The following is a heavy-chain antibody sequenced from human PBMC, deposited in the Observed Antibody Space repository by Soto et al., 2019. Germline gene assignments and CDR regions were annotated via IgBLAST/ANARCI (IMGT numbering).Heavy chain of an antibody. D-gene: IGHD3-9*01. CDR1: GFTFTSSA. CDR2: IVVGSGNT. J-gene: IGHJ6*02. Sequence: SVKVSCKASGFTFTSSAVQWVRQARGQRLEWIGWIVVGSGNTNYARKFQERVTITRDMSTSTAYMELSGLRSEDTAVYYCAADPDILTGLHYYYYYCMAVWGQGTTVTVSS. V-gene: IGHV1-58*01. CDR3: AADPDILTGLHYYYYYCMAV.